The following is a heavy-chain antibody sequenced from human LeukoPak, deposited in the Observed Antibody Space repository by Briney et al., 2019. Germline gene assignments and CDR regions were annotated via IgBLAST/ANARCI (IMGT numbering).Heavy chain of an antibody. CDR1: GFTFSSYG. CDR2: IWYDGSNT. D-gene: IGHD3-22*01. Sequence: GGSLRLSCAASGFTFSSYGMHWVRQAPGKGLEWVAIIWYDGSNTYYADSVKGRFTIFRDNSKNTLYLQMNSLRGEDTAVYYCARVVVDSSGYSNGFDIWGQGTKVTVSS. J-gene: IGHJ3*02. CDR3: ARVVVDSSGYSNGFDI. V-gene: IGHV3-33*01.